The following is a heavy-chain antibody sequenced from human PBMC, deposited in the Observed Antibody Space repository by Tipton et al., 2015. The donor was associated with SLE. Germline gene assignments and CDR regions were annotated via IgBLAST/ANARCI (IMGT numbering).Heavy chain of an antibody. D-gene: IGHD6-13*01. CDR2: ISGSGGST. V-gene: IGHV3-23*01. Sequence: SLRLSCAASGFTFSSYAMSWVRQAPGKGLEWVSAISGSGGSTYYADSVKGRFTISRDNSKNTLYLQMNSLRAEDTAVYYCGREISSWFRSMDVWGQGTTVTVSS. CDR3: GREISSWFRSMDV. J-gene: IGHJ6*02. CDR1: GFTFSSYA.